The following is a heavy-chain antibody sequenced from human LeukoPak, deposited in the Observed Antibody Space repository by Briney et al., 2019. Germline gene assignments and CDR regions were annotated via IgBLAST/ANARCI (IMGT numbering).Heavy chain of an antibody. D-gene: IGHD3-3*01. V-gene: IGHV3-7*01. CDR3: ASSFSDDFWSGHF. CDR2: IKQDGGEK. CDR1: GFTFSSYW. Sequence: GGSLRLSCAASGFTFSSYWMSWVRQAPGKGLEWVANIKQDGGEKYYVDSVKGRFTIFRDNAKKSLYLQMNSLRAEDTAVYYCASSFSDDFWSGHFWGQGTLVTVSS. J-gene: IGHJ4*02.